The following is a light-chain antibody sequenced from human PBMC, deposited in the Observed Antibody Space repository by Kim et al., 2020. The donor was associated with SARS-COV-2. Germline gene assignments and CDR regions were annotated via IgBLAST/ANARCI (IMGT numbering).Light chain of an antibody. CDR2: GKN. CDR3: NYRDSKDNGV. J-gene: IGLJ2*01. Sequence: VAMGQTVRITWQGDSLRSYYASGYQKKPGQAPILVIYGKNNRPTGIPDRVSGSSAGNTASLTSTGTQAGDDADYYCNYRDSKDNGVFGGGTQITVL. CDR1: SLRSYY. V-gene: IGLV3-19*01.